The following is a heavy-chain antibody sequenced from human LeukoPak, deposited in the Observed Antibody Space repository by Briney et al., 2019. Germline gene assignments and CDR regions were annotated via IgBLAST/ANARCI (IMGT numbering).Heavy chain of an antibody. Sequence: PGGSLRHSCTASGFSFGVYSMHWVRQAPGRGLEWVSGITWNSGSIGYGDSVRGRFTISRDNAKNSLYLQMNSLRPEDTALYYCAKGVPAGSTYYYYAMDVWGQGTTVTVSS. CDR2: ITWNSGSI. CDR1: GFSFGVYS. V-gene: IGHV3-9*01. CDR3: AKGVPAGSTYYYYAMDV. J-gene: IGHJ6*02. D-gene: IGHD2-2*01.